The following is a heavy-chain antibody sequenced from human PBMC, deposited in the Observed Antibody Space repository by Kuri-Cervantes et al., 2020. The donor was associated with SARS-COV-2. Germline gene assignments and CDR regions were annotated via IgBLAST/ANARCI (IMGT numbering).Heavy chain of an antibody. D-gene: IGHD6-13*01. Sequence: GESLKISCSASGFTFSSYAMHWVRQAPGKGLEYVSAISSDGGSTYYADSVKGRFTISRDNSKNTLYLQMSSLRAEDTAVYYCARGVSIAAAGTWNYYYYYYLDVWGKGTTVTVSS. CDR2: ISSDGGST. J-gene: IGHJ6*03. V-gene: IGHV3-64D*06. CDR3: ARGVSIAAAGTWNYYYYYYLDV. CDR1: GFTFSSYA.